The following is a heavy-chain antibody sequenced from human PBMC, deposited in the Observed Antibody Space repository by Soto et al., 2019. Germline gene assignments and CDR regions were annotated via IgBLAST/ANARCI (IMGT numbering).Heavy chain of an antibody. CDR2: IYPGDSET. J-gene: IGHJ4*02. D-gene: IGHD3-16*01. CDR1: AHSFGTKS. Sequence: GPSQTISCHPSAHSFGTKSIARVRQTPGKGLEWMGIIYPGDSETRYSPSFQGLVTISAYRSFKIAYLQWSSLQPSATAMSYCAKLLDSWGEPHYFDSRGRGTRVTVSS. CDR3: AKLLDSWGEPHYFDS. V-gene: IGHV5-51*01.